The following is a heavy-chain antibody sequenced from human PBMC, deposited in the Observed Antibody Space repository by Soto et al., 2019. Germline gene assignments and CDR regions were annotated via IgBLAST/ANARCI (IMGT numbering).Heavy chain of an antibody. CDR3: AKELGYSSGWTLDY. Sequence: GGSLRLSCAASGFTFSSYAMSWVRQAPGKGLEWVSAISGSGGSTYYADSVKGRFTISRDNSKNTLYPQMNSLRAEDTAVYYCAKELGYSSGWTLDYWGQGTLVTVSS. J-gene: IGHJ4*02. CDR1: GFTFSSYA. V-gene: IGHV3-23*01. D-gene: IGHD6-19*01. CDR2: ISGSGGST.